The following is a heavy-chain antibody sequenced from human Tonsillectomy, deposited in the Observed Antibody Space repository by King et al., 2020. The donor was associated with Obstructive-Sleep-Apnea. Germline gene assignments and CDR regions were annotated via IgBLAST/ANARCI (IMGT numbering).Heavy chain of an antibody. J-gene: IGHJ4*02. Sequence: VQLQESGPGLVKPSQTLSLTCTVSGGSISSGGSYWSCIRQHPGTGLEWIGSISYNGNTYYNPSLNSRLTLSVDTSKNQFSLELSSVTAADTAVFYCARVQFLATIYFDYWGQGTLVTVSS. CDR1: GGSISSGGSY. D-gene: IGHD5-24*01. CDR3: ARVQFLATIYFDY. V-gene: IGHV4-31*03. CDR2: ISYNGNT.